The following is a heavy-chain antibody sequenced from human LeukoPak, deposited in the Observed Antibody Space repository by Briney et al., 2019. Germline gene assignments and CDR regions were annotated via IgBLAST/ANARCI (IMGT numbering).Heavy chain of an antibody. CDR3: AREGTSGGLNWLDP. J-gene: IGHJ5*02. Sequence: PSETLSLTCTVSGGSISSYYWSWIRQPAGKGLEWIGRIYTSGSTNYNPSLKSRVTMSVDTSKNQFSLRLSSVNAADTAVYFCAREGTSGGLNWLDPWGQGTLVTVSS. D-gene: IGHD3-10*01. CDR2: IYTSGST. CDR1: GGSISSYY. V-gene: IGHV4-4*07.